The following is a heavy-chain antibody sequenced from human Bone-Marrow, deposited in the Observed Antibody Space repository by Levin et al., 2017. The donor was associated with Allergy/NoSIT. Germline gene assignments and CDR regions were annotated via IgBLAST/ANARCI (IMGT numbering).Heavy chain of an antibody. CDR1: GDSIRSGSYY. CDR3: AADYFGARGRQD. V-gene: IGHV4-61*02. Sequence: PSETLSLTCTVSGDSIRSGSYYWSWIRQSAGKGLEWIGRTYTSGGTNYNPSLQSRVTILVDTSKNQFFLKLNSATAADTAVYYCAADYFGARGRQDWGQGTLVTVSS. D-gene: IGHD3-10*01. J-gene: IGHJ1*01. CDR2: TYTSGGT.